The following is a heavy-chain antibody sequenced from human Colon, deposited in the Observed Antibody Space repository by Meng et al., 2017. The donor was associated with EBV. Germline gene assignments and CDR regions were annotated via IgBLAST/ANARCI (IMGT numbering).Heavy chain of an antibody. Sequence: LHLQESGPGLVKPSETRSLTCTVSGGSISISSYYWGWIRQPPGKGLEWIGSIYYNGSTYYNPSLKSRVTISVDTSKNQFSLKLNSVTAADTAVYYCARRRYYYGSGSYHSYYFDYWGQGALVTVSS. CDR1: GGSISISSYY. V-gene: IGHV4-39*01. CDR3: ARRRYYYGSGSYHSYYFDY. CDR2: IYYNGST. J-gene: IGHJ4*02. D-gene: IGHD3-10*01.